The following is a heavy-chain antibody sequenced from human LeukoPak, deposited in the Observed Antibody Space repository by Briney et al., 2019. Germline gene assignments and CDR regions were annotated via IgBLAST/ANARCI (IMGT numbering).Heavy chain of an antibody. J-gene: IGHJ4*02. V-gene: IGHV3-66*01. CDR2: IYSGGST. Sequence: PGGSLRLSCAASGFTVSSNYMSWVRQAPGKGLEWVSVIYSGGSTYYADSVKGRFTISRDNSKNTLYLQMNSLRAEDTAVYYCARDFSCGWYLFDYWGQGTLVTVSS. D-gene: IGHD6-19*01. CDR3: ARDFSCGWYLFDY. CDR1: GFTVSSNY.